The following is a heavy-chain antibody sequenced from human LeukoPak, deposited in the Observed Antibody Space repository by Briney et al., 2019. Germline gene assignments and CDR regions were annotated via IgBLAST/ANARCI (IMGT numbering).Heavy chain of an antibody. J-gene: IGHJ4*02. Sequence: GGSLRLSCAASGFTFSSFNMNWVRQAPGKGLEWVSSISSTSSLIWYADSLKGRFTISRDNAKNSLYLQMDSLKASDTAMYYCARYWDSGTYCDYWGQGTQVTVSS. CDR2: ISSTSSLI. CDR3: ARYWDSGTYCDY. D-gene: IGHD1-26*01. V-gene: IGHV3-21*04. CDR1: GFTFSSFN.